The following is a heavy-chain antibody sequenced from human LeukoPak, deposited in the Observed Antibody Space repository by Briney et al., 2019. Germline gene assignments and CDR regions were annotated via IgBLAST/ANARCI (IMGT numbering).Heavy chain of an antibody. CDR2: INPSGGST. D-gene: IGHD2-21*02. J-gene: IGHJ5*02. V-gene: IGHV1-46*02. CDR3: ARDTPYCGGDCYPNWFDP. CDR1: GYTFNGYY. Sequence: GASVKVSCKASGYTFNGYYKHWVRQAPGQGLEWMGIINPSGGSTSYAQKFQGRVTMTRDMSTSTVYMELSSLRSEDTAVYYCARDTPYCGGDCYPNWFDPWGQGTLVTVSS.